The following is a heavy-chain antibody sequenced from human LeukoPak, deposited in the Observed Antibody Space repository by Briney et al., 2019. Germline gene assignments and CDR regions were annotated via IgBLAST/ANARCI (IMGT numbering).Heavy chain of an antibody. Sequence: ASVTVSCKASGYTFTSYYIHWVRQAPGQGLEWMGIINPSGGSTSYAQKFQGRVTMTRDMSTNTVYMELSSLRSEDTAVYYCGSYYYDSSGPRDAFDIWGQGTMVTVSS. CDR2: INPSGGST. CDR3: GSYYYDSSGPRDAFDI. V-gene: IGHV1-46*01. J-gene: IGHJ3*02. D-gene: IGHD3-22*01. CDR1: GYTFTSYY.